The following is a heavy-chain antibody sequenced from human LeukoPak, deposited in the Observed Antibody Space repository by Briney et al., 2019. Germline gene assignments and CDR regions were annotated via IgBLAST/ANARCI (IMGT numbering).Heavy chain of an antibody. CDR3: ASQIRGTVDY. Sequence: SETLSLTCTVSGGSISSYYWSWIRQPPGKGLEWIGYIYYSGSTNYNPSLKSRVTISVDTSKNQFSLKLSSVTAADTAVYYCASQIRGTVDYWGQGTLVTVSS. V-gene: IGHV4-59*01. D-gene: IGHD3-16*01. J-gene: IGHJ4*02. CDR1: GGSISSYY. CDR2: IYYSGST.